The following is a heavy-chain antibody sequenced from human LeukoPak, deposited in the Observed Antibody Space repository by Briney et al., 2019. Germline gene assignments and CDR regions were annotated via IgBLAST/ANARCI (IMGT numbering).Heavy chain of an antibody. D-gene: IGHD3-10*01. CDR1: GFTVSSNY. Sequence: GSLRLSCAASGFTVSSNYMSWVRQAPGKGLEWVSVIYSGGSTYYADSVKGRFTISRDNSKNTLYLQMNSLRAEDTAVYYCATPWLELDPYGSGSYSDYWGQGTLVTVSS. CDR3: ATPWLELDPYGSGSYSDY. V-gene: IGHV3-66*04. CDR2: IYSGGST. J-gene: IGHJ4*02.